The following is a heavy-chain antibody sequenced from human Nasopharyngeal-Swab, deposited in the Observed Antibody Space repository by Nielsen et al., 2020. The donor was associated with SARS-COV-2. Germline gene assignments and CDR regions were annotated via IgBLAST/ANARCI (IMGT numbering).Heavy chain of an antibody. CDR1: GFTFSSYA. CDR3: AKDYIRRGSN. D-gene: IGHD2-15*01. CDR2: ISGGTGGT. V-gene: IGHV3-23*01. Sequence: GGYLRLSCAASGFTFSSYAMSWVRQAPGKGLEWVSAISGGTGGTFYADSVKGRFTISRDNSKNTLFLQVNSLRAEDTAVYYCAKDYIRRGSNWGQGTLVTVSS. J-gene: IGHJ4*02.